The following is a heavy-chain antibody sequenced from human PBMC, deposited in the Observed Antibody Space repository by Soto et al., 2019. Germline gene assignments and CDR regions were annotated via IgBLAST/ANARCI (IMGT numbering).Heavy chain of an antibody. D-gene: IGHD4-4*01. V-gene: IGHV3-23*01. Sequence: GGSLRLSCAASGFTFSSYAMSWVRQAPGEGMEWVSAISGSGGSTHYAASVKGRFTISRDNSKNTLYLQMNSLRAEDTAVYYCAKAPNGVTISYYFDYWGQGTLVTVSS. J-gene: IGHJ4*02. CDR3: AKAPNGVTISYYFDY. CDR1: GFTFSSYA. CDR2: ISGSGGST.